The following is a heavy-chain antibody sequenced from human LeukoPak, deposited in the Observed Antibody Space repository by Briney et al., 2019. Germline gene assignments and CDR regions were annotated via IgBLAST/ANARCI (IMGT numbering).Heavy chain of an antibody. CDR3: ARQELLWNSSGWYPHNDY. V-gene: IGHV3-74*01. CDR1: GFTFSSYW. D-gene: IGHD6-19*01. Sequence: GGSLRLSCAASGFTFSSYWMHWVRQAPGKGLVWVPRINSDGSSTSYADSVKGRFTISRDNAKNTLYLQMNSLRAEDTAVYYCARQELLWNSSGWYPHNDYWGQGTLVTVSS. CDR2: INSDGSST. J-gene: IGHJ4*02.